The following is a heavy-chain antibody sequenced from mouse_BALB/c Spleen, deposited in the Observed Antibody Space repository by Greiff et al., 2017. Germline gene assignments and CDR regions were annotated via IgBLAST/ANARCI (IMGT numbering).Heavy chain of an antibody. D-gene: IGHD1-1*01. V-gene: IGHV1-5*01. CDR1: GYSFTSYW. Sequence: EVQLVESGTVLARPGASVKMSCKASGYSFTSYWMHWVKQRPGQGLEWIGAIYPGNSDTSYKQKFKGKAKLTAVTSASTAYMELSSLTNEDSAVYYCASLYYYGSSPWAYWGQGTLVTVSA. CDR3: ASLYYYGSSPWAY. CDR2: IYPGNSDT. J-gene: IGHJ3*01.